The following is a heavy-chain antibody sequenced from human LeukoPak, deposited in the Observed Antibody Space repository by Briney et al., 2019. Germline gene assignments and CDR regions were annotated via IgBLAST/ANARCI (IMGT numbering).Heavy chain of an antibody. CDR2: IYHSGST. CDR3: AREKEAFDI. CDR1: GGSISSGGYY. V-gene: IGHV4-30-2*01. Sequence: PSETLSLTCTVSGGSISSGGYYWSWIRQPPGKGLEWIGYIYHSGSTYYNPSLKSRVTISVDRSKNQFSLKLSSVTAADTAVYYCAREKEAFDIWGQGTMVTVSS. J-gene: IGHJ3*02.